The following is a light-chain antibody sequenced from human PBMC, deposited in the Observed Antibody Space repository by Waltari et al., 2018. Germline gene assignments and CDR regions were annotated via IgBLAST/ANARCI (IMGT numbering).Light chain of an antibody. CDR1: SSDAAAYNY. CDR2: DVS. J-gene: IGLJ2*01. V-gene: IGLV2-14*03. CDR3: SSYIDSSTLEL. Sequence: QSALTQPASVSGSPGQSITIPCTGTSSDAAAYNYVSCYHQHPGQAPKPMIYDVSNRPSGVSNRFSGSKSGNTASLTISGIQAEDEADYYCSSYIDSSTLELFGGGTSLTVL.